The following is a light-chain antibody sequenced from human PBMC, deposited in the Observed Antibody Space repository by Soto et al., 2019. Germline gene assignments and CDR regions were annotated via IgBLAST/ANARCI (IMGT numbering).Light chain of an antibody. CDR2: GAS. Sequence: EIVMTQSPATLSVSPGERATFSCRASQSVSSSYLAWYQQKPGQAPRLLIYGASSRATGIPDRFSGSGSGTDFTLTISRLEPEDFAVYYCQQYGSSLGVTFGGGTKVDIK. V-gene: IGKV3-20*01. CDR1: QSVSSSY. CDR3: QQYGSSLGVT. J-gene: IGKJ4*01.